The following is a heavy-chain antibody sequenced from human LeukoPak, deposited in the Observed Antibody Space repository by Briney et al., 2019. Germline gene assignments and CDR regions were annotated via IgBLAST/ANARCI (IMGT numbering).Heavy chain of an antibody. J-gene: IGHJ3*02. CDR3: ARGLGKGAFDI. D-gene: IGHD1-26*01. CDR1: GFTFSNYG. CDR2: ISGSNSYI. Sequence: GGSLRLSCAASGFTFSNYGLSWVRQAPGKGLEWVSSISGSNSYICYADSMKGRFTISRDNAKNSLYLQMISLRAEDTAVYYCARGLGKGAFDIWGQGTVVTVSS. V-gene: IGHV3-21*01.